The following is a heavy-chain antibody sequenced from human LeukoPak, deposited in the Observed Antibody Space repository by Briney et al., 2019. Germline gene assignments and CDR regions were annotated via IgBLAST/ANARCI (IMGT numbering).Heavy chain of an antibody. V-gene: IGHV1-69*05. CDR2: IIPIFGTA. J-gene: IGHJ6*03. CDR1: GGTFSSYA. D-gene: IGHD2-2*01. Sequence: GASVKVSCKASGGTFSSYAISWVRQAPGQGLEWMGGIIPIFGTANYAQKFQGRVTITTDESTSTAYMELSSLRSEDTAVYYCARASLGYCSSTSCYVSPYYYYYMDVWGKGTTVTVSS. CDR3: ARASLGYCSSTSCYVSPYYYYYMDV.